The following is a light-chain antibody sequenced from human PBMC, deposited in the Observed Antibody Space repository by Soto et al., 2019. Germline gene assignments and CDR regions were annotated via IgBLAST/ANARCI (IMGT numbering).Light chain of an antibody. Sequence: EIVLTQSPGTLSLSPGERATLSCRASQSISSNYLAWYQQKPGQAPRLLIYGASSRATGIPDRFSGSGSGPDFTLTISRLEPEDFAVYYCQQYGSSSFTFGPGTKVDIK. CDR3: QQYGSSSFT. CDR2: GAS. V-gene: IGKV3-20*01. J-gene: IGKJ3*01. CDR1: QSISSNY.